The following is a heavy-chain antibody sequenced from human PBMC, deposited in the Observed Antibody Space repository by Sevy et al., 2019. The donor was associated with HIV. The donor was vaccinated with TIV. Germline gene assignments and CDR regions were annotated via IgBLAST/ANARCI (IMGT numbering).Heavy chain of an antibody. CDR3: ARDDHWAFDY. CDR1: GFMFSYYA. CDR2: ISYDGSEK. Sequence: GGSLRLSCAASGFMFSYYAMHWVRQAPGKGLEWVAVISYDGSEKYYADSVKGRFTISRDNAKNSLFLQMNSLRAEDTAVYYCARDDHWAFDYWGQGALVTVSS. D-gene: IGHD7-27*01. J-gene: IGHJ4*02. V-gene: IGHV3-30*03.